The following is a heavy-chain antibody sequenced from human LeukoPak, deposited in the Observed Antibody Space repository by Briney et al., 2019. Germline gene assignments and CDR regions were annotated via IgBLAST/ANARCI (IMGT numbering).Heavy chain of an antibody. V-gene: IGHV4-34*01. J-gene: IGHJ6*03. Sequence: SETLSLTCAVYVGSFSGYYWSWIRQPPGKGLEWIGEINHSGSTNYNSSLKSRVTISVDTSKNQFSLKLSSVTAADTAVYYCARGYYGSGSHCCHMDVWGKGTTMTVS. CDR1: VGSFSGYY. CDR3: ARGYYGSGSHCCHMDV. D-gene: IGHD3-10*01. CDR2: INHSGST.